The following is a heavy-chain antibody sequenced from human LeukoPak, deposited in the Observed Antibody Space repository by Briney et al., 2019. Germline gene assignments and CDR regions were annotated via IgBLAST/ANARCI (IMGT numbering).Heavy chain of an antibody. CDR3: ATDQTGIAAAGTDY. D-gene: IGHD6-13*01. CDR1: GYTLTELS. J-gene: IGHJ4*02. Sequence: GASVKVSCKVSGYTLTELSMHWVRQAPGKGLEWMGGFDPEDGETIYAQKFQGRVTMTEDTSTDTAYMELSSLRSEDTAVYYCATDQTGIAAAGTDYWGQGTLVTVSS. V-gene: IGHV1-24*01. CDR2: FDPEDGET.